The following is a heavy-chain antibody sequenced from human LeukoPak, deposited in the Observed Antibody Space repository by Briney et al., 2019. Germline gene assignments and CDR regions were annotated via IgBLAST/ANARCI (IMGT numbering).Heavy chain of an antibody. CDR1: GGSISNSNYC. J-gene: IGHJ2*01. CDR2: IYYSGST. CDR3: ARIWPDL. V-gene: IGHV4-39*07. Sequence: SETLSLTCNVSGGSISNSNYCWGWIRQPPGKGLEWIGGIYYSGSTYYNPSLKSRLTISVNTSRKQFSLNLNSVTAADTAVYYCARIWPDLWGRGTLVTVSS. D-gene: IGHD3-10*01.